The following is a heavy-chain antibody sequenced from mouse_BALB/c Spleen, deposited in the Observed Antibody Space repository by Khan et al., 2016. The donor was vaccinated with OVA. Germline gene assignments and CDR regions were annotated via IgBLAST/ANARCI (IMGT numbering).Heavy chain of an antibody. J-gene: IGHJ1*01. CDR3: AHPSYDRRFFEV. V-gene: IGHV14-3*02. Sequence: EVQLQESGAELVKPGASVRLSCTASGFNIKDTYIHWVKQRPEQGLEWIGRIAPANGNTKYDPKFQDKATITSDTSSNTSYLQLSSLTSEDTAVYYCAHPSYDRRFFEVWGAGTTVTVSS. CDR2: IAPANGNT. D-gene: IGHD2-3*01. CDR1: GFNIKDTY.